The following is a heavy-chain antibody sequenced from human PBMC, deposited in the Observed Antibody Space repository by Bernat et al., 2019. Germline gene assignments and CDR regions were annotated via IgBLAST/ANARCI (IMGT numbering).Heavy chain of an antibody. J-gene: IGHJ4*02. D-gene: IGHD6-6*01. CDR2: MWYDGSNK. Sequence: QVQLVESGGGVVQPGRSLRLSCAASGFTFSSYGMHWVRQAPVKGLEWVAVMWYDGSNKNYADSVKGRFTISRDNSKNTLYLQMNSLRAEDTAVYYCARDPQYSSSPCFDYWGQGTLVTVSS. CDR3: ARDPQYSSSPCFDY. CDR1: GFTFSSYG. V-gene: IGHV3-33*01.